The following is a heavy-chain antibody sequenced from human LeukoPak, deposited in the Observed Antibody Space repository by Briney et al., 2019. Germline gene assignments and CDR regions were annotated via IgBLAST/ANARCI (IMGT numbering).Heavy chain of an antibody. V-gene: IGHV3-23*01. CDR2: ISGSGGST. Sequence: GGSLRLSCAASGFTFSNHGMNWVRQAPGKGLEWVSAISGSGGSTYYADSVKGRFTISRDNSKNTLYLQMNSLRAEDTAVYYCAKDRRLWFGESSFDYWGQGTLVTVSS. J-gene: IGHJ4*02. CDR1: GFTFSNHG. CDR3: AKDRRLWFGESSFDY. D-gene: IGHD3-10*01.